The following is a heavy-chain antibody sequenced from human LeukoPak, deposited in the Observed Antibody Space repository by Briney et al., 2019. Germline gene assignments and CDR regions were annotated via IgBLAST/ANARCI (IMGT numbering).Heavy chain of an antibody. D-gene: IGHD2-2*01. CDR2: IYHSGSA. CDR1: GYSISSGYQ. V-gene: IGHV4-38-2*02. CDR3: ARDPRWLTPDCTSTSCYENYFDP. Sequence: PSETLSLTCGVSGYSISSGYQWAWIRQSPGKGLEWTDSIYHSGSAHYNPSLKSRVTISVETSKNQFSLNMYSVTAADTAVYYCARDPRWLTPDCTSTSCYENYFDPWGQGTLVTVSS. J-gene: IGHJ5*02.